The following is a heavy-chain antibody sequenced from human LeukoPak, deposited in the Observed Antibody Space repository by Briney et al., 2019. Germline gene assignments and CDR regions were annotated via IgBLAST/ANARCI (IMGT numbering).Heavy chain of an antibody. Sequence: ASVKVSCKASGYTFTSHGINWLRQAPGQGLEWMGWVSGYNGNTDYAQKFQGRVTMTTDRSTNTVYMELRSLRSEDTAVYYCARGVGYSGYDSLVYWGQGTLVTVSS. J-gene: IGHJ4*02. CDR3: ARGVGYSGYDSLVY. V-gene: IGHV1-18*01. CDR1: GYTFTSHG. D-gene: IGHD5-12*01. CDR2: VSGYNGNT.